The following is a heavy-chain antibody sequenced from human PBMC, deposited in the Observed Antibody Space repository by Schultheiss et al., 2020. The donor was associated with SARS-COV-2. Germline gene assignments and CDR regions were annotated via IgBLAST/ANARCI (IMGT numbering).Heavy chain of an antibody. CDR3: ARGWGYCTNGVCYTFHYYGMDV. Sequence: TLSLTCAVSGYSISSGYYWGWIRQPPGKGLEWIGYIYNSATTDYNPSLKSRVTMSTDTSKNQFSLKLSSVTAADTAVYYCARGWGYCTNGVCYTFHYYGMDVWGQGTTVTVSS. D-gene: IGHD2-8*01. CDR2: IYNSATT. J-gene: IGHJ6*02. V-gene: IGHV4-38-2*01. CDR1: GYSISSGYY.